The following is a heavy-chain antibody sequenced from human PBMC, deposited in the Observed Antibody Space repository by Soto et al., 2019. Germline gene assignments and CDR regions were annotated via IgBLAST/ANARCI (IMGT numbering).Heavy chain of an antibody. V-gene: IGHV3-30*18. CDR1: GFTFSSYG. CDR3: AKETRGGGGH. D-gene: IGHD3-10*01. Sequence: GGSLRLSCAASGFTFSSYGMHWVRQAPGKGLEWVAVISYDGSNKYYADSVKGRFTISRDNSKNTLYLQMNSLRAEETAVYYWAKETRGGGGHWGQGTLVTVSS. CDR2: ISYDGSNK. J-gene: IGHJ4*02.